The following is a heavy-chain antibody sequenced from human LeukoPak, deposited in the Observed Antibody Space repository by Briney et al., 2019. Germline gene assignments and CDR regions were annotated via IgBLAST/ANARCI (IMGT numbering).Heavy chain of an antibody. Sequence: PGGSLRLSCAASGLIFSSYWMSWVRQAPGKGLEWVANIKKDGSEKYYVDSVKGRFTISRDNAKNSLYLQVNSLRAEDASVYSCATDALWFGEPLYAFDIWGQGTMVTVSS. CDR3: ATDALWFGEPLYAFDI. CDR2: IKKDGSEK. J-gene: IGHJ3*02. D-gene: IGHD3-10*01. CDR1: GLIFSSYW. V-gene: IGHV3-7*01.